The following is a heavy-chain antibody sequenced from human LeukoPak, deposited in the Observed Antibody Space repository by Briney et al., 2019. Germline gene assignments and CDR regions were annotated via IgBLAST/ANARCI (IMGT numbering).Heavy chain of an antibody. CDR1: GFTFSNYG. J-gene: IGHJ6*03. Sequence: PGGTLRLSCAASGFTFSNYGISWVRQAPGKGLEWVSAISASGGTTYYADSVKGHFTISRDNSKNTLYLQMNSLSAEDTAVYCCAKNGDRGAYCSGGTCYPYYCYYMDVWGKGTTVTISS. D-gene: IGHD2-15*01. CDR3: AKNGDRGAYCSGGTCYPYYCYYMDV. CDR2: ISASGGTT. V-gene: IGHV3-23*01.